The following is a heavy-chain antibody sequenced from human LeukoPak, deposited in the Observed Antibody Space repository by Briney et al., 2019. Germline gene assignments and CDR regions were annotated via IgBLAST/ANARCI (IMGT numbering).Heavy chain of an antibody. CDR3: ARDRPGGSSLDY. CDR2: INYSGTT. V-gene: IGHV4-39*07. CDR1: GGSISSTSYY. Sequence: SETLSLTCSVSGGSISSTSYYWGWIRQPPGKGLEWIGTINYSGTTYYNPSLKSRVTISEDTSKNQFSLKLSSVTAADTAVYYCARDRPGGSSLDYWGQGALVTVSS. J-gene: IGHJ4*02. D-gene: IGHD6-13*01.